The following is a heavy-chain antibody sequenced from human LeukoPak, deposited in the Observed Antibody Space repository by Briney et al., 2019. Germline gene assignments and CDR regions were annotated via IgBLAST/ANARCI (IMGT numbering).Heavy chain of an antibody. J-gene: IGHJ4*02. V-gene: IGHV3-23*01. CDR1: TFIFSDYA. CDR3: ARTALRTENGDYPDY. Sequence: GGSLRLSCAASTFIFSDYAMTWVRQAPGKGLEWVSTISGGGDATYYAHSVKGRFAVSRDNSKKTLYLQLNSLRAEDTAVYYCARTALRTENGDYPDYWGQGTLVTVSS. D-gene: IGHD2-8*01. CDR2: ISGGGDAT.